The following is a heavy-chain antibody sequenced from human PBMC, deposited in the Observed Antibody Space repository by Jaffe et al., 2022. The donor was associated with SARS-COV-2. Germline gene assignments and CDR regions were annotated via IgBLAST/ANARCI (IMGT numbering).Heavy chain of an antibody. J-gene: IGHJ4*02. CDR3: AKRLEGSGGLYYFDS. V-gene: IGHV3-23*01. D-gene: IGHD2-15*01. CDR1: GFTFSTYA. CDR2: INSGGST. Sequence: VQLLESGGGLVQPGGALRLSCAASGFTFSTYAMSWVRQAPGKGLEWVSAINSGGSTYYAGSVKGRFTISRDNSKNTLYLQMNSLRAEDTALYYCAKRLEGSGGLYYFDSWGQGVLVTVSS.